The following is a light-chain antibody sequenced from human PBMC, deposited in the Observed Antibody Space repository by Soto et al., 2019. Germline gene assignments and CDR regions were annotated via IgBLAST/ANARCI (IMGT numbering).Light chain of an antibody. V-gene: IGKV1-17*03. CDR3: LQHNAYPFT. CDR2: GAS. CDR1: QGISNY. J-gene: IGKJ2*01. Sequence: DIQMTQSPSALSASVGDRVTITCRASQGISNYLAWFQQKPGQGPKRLIYGASNLQSGVPPRFSGSGSETEFTLTISNLQPEDIATYYGLQHNAYPFTFGQGTKLEIK.